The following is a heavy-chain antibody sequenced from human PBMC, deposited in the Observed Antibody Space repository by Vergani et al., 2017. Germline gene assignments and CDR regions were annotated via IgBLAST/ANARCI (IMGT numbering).Heavy chain of an antibody. CDR2: INPNSGGT. Sequence: QVQLVQSGAEVKKPGASVKVSCKASGYTFTGYYMHWVRQAPGQGLEWMGWINPNSGGTNYAQKFQGRVTITADESTSTAYMELSSLRSEDTAVYYCAILITMVRGVIITEFDYWGQGTLVTVSS. V-gene: IGHV1-2*02. D-gene: IGHD3-10*01. CDR3: AILITMVRGVIITEFDY. J-gene: IGHJ4*02. CDR1: GYTFTGYY.